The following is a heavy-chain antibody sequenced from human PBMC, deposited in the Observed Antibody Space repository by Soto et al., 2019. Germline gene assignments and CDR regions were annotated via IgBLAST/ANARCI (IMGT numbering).Heavy chain of an antibody. CDR1: GYTFTSYH. J-gene: IGHJ4*02. CDR3: ARDAPPADY. V-gene: IGHV1-18*01. CDR2: ISAYNGNT. Sequence: QVQLVQSGAEVKKPGASVKVSCKASGYTFTSYHINWVRQAPGQGLEWMGWISAYNGNTNYAQKLQGRVTMTTDTSTSTDNKELRSMQSDATAVYYGARDAPPADYWGQGTLVTVSS.